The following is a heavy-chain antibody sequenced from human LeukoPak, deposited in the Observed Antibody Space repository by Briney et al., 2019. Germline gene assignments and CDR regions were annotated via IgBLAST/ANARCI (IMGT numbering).Heavy chain of an antibody. CDR3: AKITYSSGWFFDY. D-gene: IGHD6-19*01. CDR2: ISGSGGST. CDR1: GFTFSSYA. Sequence: PGGSLRLSCAAPGFTFSSYAMSWVRQAPGKGLEWVSAISGSGGSTYYADSVKGRFTISRDNSKNTLYLQMNSLRAEDTAVYYCAKITYSSGWFFDYWGQGTLVTVSS. J-gene: IGHJ4*02. V-gene: IGHV3-23*01.